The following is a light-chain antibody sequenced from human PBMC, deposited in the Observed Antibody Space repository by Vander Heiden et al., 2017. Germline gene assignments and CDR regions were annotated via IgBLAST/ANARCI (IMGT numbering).Light chain of an antibody. V-gene: IGLV3-1*01. CDR3: QAWDSRTVA. J-gene: IGLJ2*01. Sequence: SYELPQPLSVSVSPGQTASITCSGNKLGDKYACWYQQKPGQSPVLVIYQDNKRPSGIPERFSGSNSGNTATLTISGTQTMDEADYYCQAWDSRTVAFGGGTKLTVL. CDR2: QDN. CDR1: KLGDKY.